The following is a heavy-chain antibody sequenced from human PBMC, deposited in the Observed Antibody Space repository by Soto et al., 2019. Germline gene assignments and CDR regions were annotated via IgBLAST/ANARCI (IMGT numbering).Heavy chain of an antibody. Sequence: SETLSLTCAAYGGSFSGYYWSWIRQPPGKGLEWIGEINHSGSTNYNPSLKSRVTISVDTSKNQFSLKLSSVTAADTAVYYCARGVRDGYSYDYWGQGTLVTVSS. CDR3: ARGVRDGYSYDY. CDR1: GGSFSGYY. D-gene: IGHD4-4*01. CDR2: INHSGST. J-gene: IGHJ4*02. V-gene: IGHV4-34*01.